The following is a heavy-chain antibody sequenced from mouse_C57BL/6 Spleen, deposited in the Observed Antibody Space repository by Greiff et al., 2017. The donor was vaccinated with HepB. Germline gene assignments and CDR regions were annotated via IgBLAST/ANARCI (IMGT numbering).Heavy chain of an antibody. J-gene: IGHJ4*01. V-gene: IGHV5-6*01. CDR2: ISSGGSYT. Sequence: EVHLVESGGDLVKPGGSLKLSCAASGFTFSSYGMSWVRQTPDKRLEWVATISSGGSYTYYPDSVKGRFTISRDNAKNTLYLQMSSLKSEDTAMYYCARQGSYYYGSRKDYYAMDYWGQGTSVTVSS. CDR1: GFTFSSYG. CDR3: ARQGSYYYGSRKDYYAMDY. D-gene: IGHD1-1*01.